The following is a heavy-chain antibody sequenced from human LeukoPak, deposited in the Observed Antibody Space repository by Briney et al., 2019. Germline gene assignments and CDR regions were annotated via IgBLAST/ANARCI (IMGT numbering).Heavy chain of an antibody. CDR1: GGSISSYY. J-gene: IGHJ6*02. Sequence: SETLSLTCTVSGGSISSYYWSWIRQPPGKGLEWIGYIYYSGSTNYNPSLKSRVTISVDTSKNQFSLKLNSLTAADTAVYYCARNPSYDTLTGYSDYYGMDVWGQGTTVTVSS. D-gene: IGHD3-9*01. CDR2: IYYSGST. CDR3: ARNPSYDTLTGYSDYYGMDV. V-gene: IGHV4-59*01.